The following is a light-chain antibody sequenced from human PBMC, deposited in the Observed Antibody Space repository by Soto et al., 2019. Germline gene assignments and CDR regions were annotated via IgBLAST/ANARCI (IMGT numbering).Light chain of an antibody. J-gene: IGLJ2*01. V-gene: IGLV3-21*02. Sequence: SYELTQSLSVSVAPGQTARITCGGNNIGRKRVHWYQQQPGQAPVLVVYDDSDRPSGIPERFSGTNSGNTATLTISRVEAGDEADYYCQVWDSSNEHIIFGGGTKLTVL. CDR3: QVWDSSNEHII. CDR2: DDS. CDR1: NIGRKR.